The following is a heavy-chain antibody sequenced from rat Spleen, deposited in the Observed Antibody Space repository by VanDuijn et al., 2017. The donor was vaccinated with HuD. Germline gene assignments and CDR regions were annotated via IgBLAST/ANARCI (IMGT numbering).Heavy chain of an antibody. CDR3: TTYGGLRNWFAY. V-gene: IGHV5-25*01. CDR1: GFTFSNYY. J-gene: IGHJ3*01. CDR2: INTGGGNT. D-gene: IGHD4-1*01. Sequence: EVQLVESGGGLVQPGRSMKLSCAASGFTFSNYYMAWVRQVPTKGLEWVASINTGGGNTYYRGSVKGRFTVSRDDAKSTLHLQMDSLRSEDTATYYCTTYGGLRNWFAYWGQGTLVTVSS.